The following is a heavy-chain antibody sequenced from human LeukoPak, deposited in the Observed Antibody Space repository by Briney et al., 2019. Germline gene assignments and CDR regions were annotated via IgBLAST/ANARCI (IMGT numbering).Heavy chain of an antibody. J-gene: IGHJ5*02. CDR3: ARDGFDFWSGYHISP. Sequence: SETLSLTCAVYGGSFSGYYWSWIRQPPGKGLEWIGEINHSGSTNYNPSLKSRVTISVDTSKNQFSLKLSSVTAADTAVYYCARDGFDFWSGYHISPWGQGTLVTVSS. D-gene: IGHD3-3*01. V-gene: IGHV4-34*01. CDR2: INHSGST. CDR1: GGSFSGYY.